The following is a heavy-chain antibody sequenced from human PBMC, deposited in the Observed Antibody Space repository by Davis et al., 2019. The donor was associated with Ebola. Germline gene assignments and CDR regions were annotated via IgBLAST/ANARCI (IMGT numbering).Heavy chain of an antibody. CDR1: LYTFTHYY. J-gene: IGHJ4*02. CDR3: AKDCRGTTCYDY. Sequence: SVPVSCLASLYTFTHYYIHWLRQAPAQGREWMGLINPSGGYTSYAHAFNGRDTMTRDRSTRTVYMELRSLKSEDTAMYYCAKDCRGTTCYDYWGQGTLVTVSS. CDR2: INPSGGYT. V-gene: IGHV1-46*01. D-gene: IGHD2-2*01.